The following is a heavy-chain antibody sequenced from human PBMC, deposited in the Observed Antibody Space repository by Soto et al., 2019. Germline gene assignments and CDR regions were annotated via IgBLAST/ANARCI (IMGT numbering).Heavy chain of an antibody. CDR1: GFTFSDYY. D-gene: IGHD5-12*01. CDR2: ISSSGSTI. J-gene: IGHJ6*03. V-gene: IGHV3-11*01. Sequence: GGSLRLSCAASGFTFSDYYMSWIRQAPGKGLEWVSYISSSGSTIYYADSVKGRFTISRDNAKNSLYLQMNSLSAEDTAVYYCAGHPEYSGFGSYYYYYMDVWGKGTTVTVSS. CDR3: AGHPEYSGFGSYYYYYMDV.